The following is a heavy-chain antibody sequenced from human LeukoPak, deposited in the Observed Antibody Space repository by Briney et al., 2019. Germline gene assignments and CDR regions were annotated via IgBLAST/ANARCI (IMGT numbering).Heavy chain of an antibody. CDR2: INPNSGGT. CDR3: ARGGSSGEWFSHLDY. J-gene: IGHJ4*02. V-gene: IGHV1-2*02. D-gene: IGHD3-3*01. Sequence: ASVKVSCKASGYTFAGYYMHWVRQAPGQGLEWMGWINPNSGGTNYAQKFQGRVTMTRDTSISTAYMELSRLRSDDTAVYYCARGGSSGEWFSHLDYWGQGTLVTVSS. CDR1: GYTFAGYY.